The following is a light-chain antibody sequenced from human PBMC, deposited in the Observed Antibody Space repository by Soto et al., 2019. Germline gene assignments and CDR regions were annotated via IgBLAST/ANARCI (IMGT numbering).Light chain of an antibody. CDR2: AAS. Sequence: DIQMTQSPSSLSASVGDRVTITCRASQSIDSYLNWYQHNPGKAPKLLIYAASSLQSGVSSRFSGSGSGTDFTLTISSLQPEDFATYYCQQTYSTPRTFGQGTKVEI. CDR1: QSIDSY. V-gene: IGKV1-39*01. J-gene: IGKJ1*01. CDR3: QQTYSTPRT.